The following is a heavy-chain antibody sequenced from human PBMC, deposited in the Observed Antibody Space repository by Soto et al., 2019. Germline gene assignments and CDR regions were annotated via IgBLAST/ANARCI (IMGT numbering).Heavy chain of an antibody. Sequence: PGGSLRLSCAASGFTFSAYYMSWILQGPGKGLEWVSYISSSGSTIYYADSGKGRFTISRDNAKNSPYLQMNSLRAEDTAVYYCARDGRGRDYYGSSGYPSYDMDVWGQGTTVTVSS. CDR2: ISSSGSTI. CDR3: ARDGRGRDYYGSSGYPSYDMDV. D-gene: IGHD3-22*01. V-gene: IGHV3-11*01. CDR1: GFTFSAYY. J-gene: IGHJ6*02.